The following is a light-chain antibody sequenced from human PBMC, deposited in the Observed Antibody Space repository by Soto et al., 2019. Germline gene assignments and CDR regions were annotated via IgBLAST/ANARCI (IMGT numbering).Light chain of an antibody. CDR2: YAS. Sequence: DIQLTQSPSILSASVGDRVTITCRASQSVRSWLAWYQQKPGKAPNLLIYYASNLATGVPSRFSGSGSGTEYTLSISSLQPEDFATYYCQHYNSHSLYSFGQGTKLEIK. J-gene: IGKJ2*01. CDR3: QHYNSHSLYS. V-gene: IGKV1-5*01. CDR1: QSVRSW.